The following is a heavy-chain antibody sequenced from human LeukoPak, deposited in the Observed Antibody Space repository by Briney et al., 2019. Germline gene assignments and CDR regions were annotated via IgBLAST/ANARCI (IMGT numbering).Heavy chain of an antibody. Sequence: GGSLRLSCAASGFTFSSYSMNWVRQAPGKGLEWVANIKQDGSEKYYVDSVKGRFTISRDNAKNSLYLQMNSLRAEDTAVYYCAGGLYWGQGTLVTVSS. CDR3: AGGLY. V-gene: IGHV3-7*03. CDR1: GFTFSSYS. CDR2: IKQDGSEK. D-gene: IGHD6-19*01. J-gene: IGHJ4*02.